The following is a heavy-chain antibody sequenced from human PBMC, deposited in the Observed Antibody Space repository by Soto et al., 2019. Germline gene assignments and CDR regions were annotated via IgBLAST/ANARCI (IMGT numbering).Heavy chain of an antibody. Sequence: SETLSLTCAVSGGSISSSNWWSWVRQPPGKGLEWIGEIYHSGSTNYNPSLKSRVTISVDKSKNQFSLKLSSVTAADTAVYYCARDSGVRYKYNWFDPWGQGTLVTVSS. J-gene: IGHJ5*02. D-gene: IGHD1-20*01. V-gene: IGHV4-4*02. CDR1: GGSISSSNW. CDR3: ARDSGVRYKYNWFDP. CDR2: IYHSGST.